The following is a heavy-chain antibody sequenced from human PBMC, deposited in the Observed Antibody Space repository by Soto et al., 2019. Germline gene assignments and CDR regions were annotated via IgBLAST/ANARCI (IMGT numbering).Heavy chain of an antibody. Sequence: SETLSLTCAVYGGSFSGYYWSWIRQPPGKGLEWIGEINHSGSTNYNPSLKSRVTISVDTSKNQFSLKLSSVTAADTAVYYCARGTYIVVVPAAKTYYFDYWGQGTLVTVSS. D-gene: IGHD2-2*01. CDR3: ARGTYIVVVPAAKTYYFDY. CDR1: GGSFSGYY. CDR2: INHSGST. J-gene: IGHJ4*02. V-gene: IGHV4-34*01.